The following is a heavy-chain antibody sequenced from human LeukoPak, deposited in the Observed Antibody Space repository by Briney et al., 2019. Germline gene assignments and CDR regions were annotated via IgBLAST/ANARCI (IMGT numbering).Heavy chain of an antibody. CDR1: GYTFTSYG. CDR2: ISAYNGNT. J-gene: IGHJ6*02. CDR3: ARDVGDIVVVVAARPNYYYYYGMDV. V-gene: IGHV1-18*01. Sequence: ASVKVSCKASGYTFTSYGISWVRQAPGQGLEWMGWISAYNGNTNYAQKLQGRVTMTTDTSTSTAYMELRSLRSDDTAVYYCARDVGDIVVVVAARPNYYYYYGMDVWGQGTTVTVSS. D-gene: IGHD2-15*01.